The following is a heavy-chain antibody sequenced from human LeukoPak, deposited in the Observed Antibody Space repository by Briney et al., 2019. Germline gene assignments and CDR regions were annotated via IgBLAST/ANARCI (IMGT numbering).Heavy chain of an antibody. Sequence: PGGSLRLSCAASGFTFSSYSMNWVRQAPGKGLEWVSYISRSSSTIYYADSVKGRFTISRDNAKNSLYLQMDSLRAEDTAVYYRARVAVGATLLFDYWGQGTLVTVSS. J-gene: IGHJ4*02. V-gene: IGHV3-48*01. CDR1: GFTFSSYS. CDR2: ISRSSSTI. CDR3: ARVAVGATLLFDY. D-gene: IGHD1-26*01.